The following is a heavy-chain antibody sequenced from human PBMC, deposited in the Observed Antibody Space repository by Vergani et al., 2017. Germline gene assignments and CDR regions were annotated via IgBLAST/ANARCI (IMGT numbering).Heavy chain of an antibody. J-gene: IGHJ2*01. CDR3: AKLGSSRWNWYFDL. CDR1: GGSISSGSYY. Sequence: QVQLQESGPGLVKPSQTLSLTCTVSGGSISSGSYYWSWLRQPAGKGLEWIGRIYTSGSTNYNPSLKSRVTISVDTSKNQFSLKLSSVTAADTAVYYCAKLGSSRWNWYFDLWGRGTLVTVSS. V-gene: IGHV4-61*02. D-gene: IGHD6-13*01. CDR2: IYTSGST.